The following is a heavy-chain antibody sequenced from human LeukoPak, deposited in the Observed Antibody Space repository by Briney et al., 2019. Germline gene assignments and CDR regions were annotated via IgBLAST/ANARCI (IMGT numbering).Heavy chain of an antibody. CDR3: ARAGSYYDPLTGYSLDAFDF. CDR1: NGSIYTSSHY. Sequence: PSETLSLTCTISNGSIYTSSHYWGWIRQPPGKGLEWIGYTYYSGCAYYNPSLKSRVTISVDTSKNQLSLKLRSVTAADTAVYYCARAGSYYDPLTGYSLDAFDFWGQGTTVTVSS. D-gene: IGHD3-9*01. CDR2: TYYSGCA. V-gene: IGHV4-31*03. J-gene: IGHJ3*01.